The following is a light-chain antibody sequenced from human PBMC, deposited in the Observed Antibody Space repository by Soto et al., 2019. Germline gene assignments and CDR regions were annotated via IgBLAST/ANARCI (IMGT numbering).Light chain of an antibody. CDR2: DTS. J-gene: IGKJ3*01. CDR3: QQRGNWPPGFT. CDR1: QSVSIH. V-gene: IGKV3-11*01. Sequence: EIVLTQSPATLSLSPGERATLSCRASQSVSIHLAWYQQKGGQAPRLLIYDTSNRATGIPARFSGSGSGTDFNLTLSSLEPEDSAVYYCQQRGNWPPGFTFGPGTKVDIK.